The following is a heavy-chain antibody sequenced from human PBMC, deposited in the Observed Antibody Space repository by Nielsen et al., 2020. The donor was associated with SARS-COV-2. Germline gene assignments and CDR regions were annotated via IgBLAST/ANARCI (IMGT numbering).Heavy chain of an antibody. J-gene: IGHJ6*02. CDR3: AKGDDFWSGYYYYGMGV. D-gene: IGHD3-3*01. CDR1: GFSFNTYA. CDR2: IFGDLGGTT. V-gene: IGHV3-23*03. Sequence: GESLKITCAASGFSFNTYAMSWVRQAPGKGLEWVSIIFGDLGGTTATYYADSVKGRFAVSRDNSKNTLYLQMNSLRAEDTALYYCAKGDDFWSGYYYYGMGVWGQGTTVTVSS.